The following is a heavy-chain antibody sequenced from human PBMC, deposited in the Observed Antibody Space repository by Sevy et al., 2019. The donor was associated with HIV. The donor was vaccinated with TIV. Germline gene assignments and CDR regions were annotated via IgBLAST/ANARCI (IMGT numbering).Heavy chain of an antibody. CDR1: GHTLTEIS. CDR3: ATAREYYEDNSGYFDY. Sequence: ASVKVSCKVSGHTLTEISMHWVRQTPGRGLEWMGRFDPEDGETIYAQKFQVRITMTEDTSTDTAYLELSSLRSEDTAVYYCATAREYYEDNSGYFDYWGPGTLVTVSS. D-gene: IGHD3-22*01. V-gene: IGHV1-24*01. J-gene: IGHJ4*02. CDR2: FDPEDGET.